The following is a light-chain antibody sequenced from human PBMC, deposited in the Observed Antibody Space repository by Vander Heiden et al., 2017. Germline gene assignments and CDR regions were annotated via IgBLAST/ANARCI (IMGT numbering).Light chain of an antibody. Sequence: QSVLTQPPSASGTPGQRLTIPCSGSSSNTGSNTVNWYQQLPGTAPKLLIYSNNQRPSGVPDRFSGSKSGTSASLAISGLQSEDEADYYCAAWDDSLNGSWVFGGGTKLTVL. CDR2: SNN. CDR1: SSNTGSNT. J-gene: IGLJ3*02. CDR3: AAWDDSLNGSWV. V-gene: IGLV1-44*01.